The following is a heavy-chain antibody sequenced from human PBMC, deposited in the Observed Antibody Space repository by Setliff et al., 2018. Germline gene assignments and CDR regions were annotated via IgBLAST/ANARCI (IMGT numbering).Heavy chain of an antibody. CDR3: ARASSAPARRKGVFEY. D-gene: IGHD6-13*01. CDR2: IIPLLETA. Sequence: SVKVSCKASGDTFSTYALSWVRQAPGQGLEWMGGIIPLLETAKYAQKFQGRVTITADKSTNTVYMELSSLKSNDTAVYYCARASSAPARRKGVFEYWGQGTLVTVSS. CDR1: GDTFSTYA. V-gene: IGHV1-69*06. J-gene: IGHJ4*02.